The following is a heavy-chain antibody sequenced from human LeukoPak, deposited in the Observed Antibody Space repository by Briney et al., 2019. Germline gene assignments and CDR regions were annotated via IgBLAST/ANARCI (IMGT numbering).Heavy chain of an antibody. V-gene: IGHV4-4*07. D-gene: IGHD3-3*01. CDR2: IYTSGST. Sequence: SETLSLTCTVSGGSISSYYWSWIRQPAGKGLEWIWRIYTSGSTNYNPSLKSRVTMSVDTSKNQFSLKLSSVTAADTAVYYCAKEGNDFWRKGDWFDPWGQGTLVTVSS. J-gene: IGHJ5*02. CDR1: GGSISSYY. CDR3: AKEGNDFWRKGDWFDP.